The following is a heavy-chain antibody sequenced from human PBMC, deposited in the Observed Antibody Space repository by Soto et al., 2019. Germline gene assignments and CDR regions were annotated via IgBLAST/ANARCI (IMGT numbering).Heavy chain of an antibody. CDR1: GFAYNTYA. D-gene: IGHD3-16*01. V-gene: IGHV3-23*01. Sequence: EVQLLESGGGLVQPGGSLKLSCAASGFAYNTYAMSWVRQAPGKGLEWVSAISASVPYTHYADSVQGRFTISRDNSKNTLFLQMSSLRAEDMALYYCAKDLYGAFDFWGQGTLVTVSS. CDR3: AKDLYGAFDF. CDR2: ISASVPYT. J-gene: IGHJ4*02.